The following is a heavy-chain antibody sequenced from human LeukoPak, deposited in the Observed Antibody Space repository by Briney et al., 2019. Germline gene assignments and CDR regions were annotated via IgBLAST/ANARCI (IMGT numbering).Heavy chain of an antibody. D-gene: IGHD5-18*01. CDR2: IYSGGST. J-gene: IGHJ4*02. CDR1: GFTVSSNY. Sequence: PGGSLRLSCAASGFTVSSNYMSWVRQAPGKGLEWVSVIYSGGSTYYADSVKGRFTISRHNSKNTLYLQMNSLRAEDTAVYYCARVHHNLWLSIDYWGQGTLVTVSS. V-gene: IGHV3-53*04. CDR3: ARVHHNLWLSIDY.